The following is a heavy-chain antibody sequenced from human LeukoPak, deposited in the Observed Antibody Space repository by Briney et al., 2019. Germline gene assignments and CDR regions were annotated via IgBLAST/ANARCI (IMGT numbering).Heavy chain of an antibody. CDR3: PKYYYDSRDAFDI. D-gene: IGHD3-22*01. CDR1: GFTFSSYG. CDR2: ISYDGSNK. V-gene: IGHV3-30*18. Sequence: PGGSLRLSCAASGFTFSSYGMHWVRQAPGKGREWVAVISYDGSNKYYADSVKGRFTISRDNSKNTLYLQMNSLRAEDTAVYYCPKYYYDSRDAFDIWGQGTMVTVSS. J-gene: IGHJ3*02.